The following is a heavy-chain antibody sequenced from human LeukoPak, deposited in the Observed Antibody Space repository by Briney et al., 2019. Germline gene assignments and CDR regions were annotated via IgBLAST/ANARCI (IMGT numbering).Heavy chain of an antibody. D-gene: IGHD4-17*01. Sequence: PSETLSLTCTVSGGSISSSSYYWGWIRQPPGKGLEWIGSIYYSGSTYYNPSLKSRVTISVDTSKNQFSLKLSSVTAADTAVYYCALPMGLRPHLDYWGQGTLVTVSS. CDR1: GGSISSSSYY. V-gene: IGHV4-39*01. CDR2: IYYSGST. J-gene: IGHJ4*02. CDR3: ALPMGLRPHLDY.